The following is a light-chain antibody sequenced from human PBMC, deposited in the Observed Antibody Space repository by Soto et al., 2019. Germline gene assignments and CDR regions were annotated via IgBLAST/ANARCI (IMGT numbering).Light chain of an antibody. V-gene: IGKV1-9*01. CDR1: QTITTW. Sequence: GDRVTITCRASQTITTWMAWYXQKXGKXXKXXVYDASTLQSGVPSRFSGSGYGTDFTLTISSLQPEDFATYYCQQLNSYPFTFGGGNKVDI. CDR2: DAS. J-gene: IGKJ4*01. CDR3: QQLNSYPFT.